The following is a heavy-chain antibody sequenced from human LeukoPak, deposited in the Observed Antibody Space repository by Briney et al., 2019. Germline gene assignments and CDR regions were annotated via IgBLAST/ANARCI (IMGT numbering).Heavy chain of an antibody. J-gene: IGHJ6*02. CDR2: IYYSGST. CDR3: ARDSPGYYYGMDV. CDR1: GGSISSGDYY. V-gene: IGHV4-30-4*01. Sequence: PSQTLSLTCTVSGGSISSGDYYWSWIRQPPGTGLEWIGYIYYSGSTYHNPSLKSRVTISVDTSKNQFSLKLSSVTAADTAVYYCARDSPGYYYGMDVWGQGTTVTVSS.